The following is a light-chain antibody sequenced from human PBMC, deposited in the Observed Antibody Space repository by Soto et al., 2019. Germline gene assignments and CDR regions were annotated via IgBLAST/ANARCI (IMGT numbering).Light chain of an antibody. CDR3: QSYDSSLSVVV. CDR2: GNS. Sequence: QAVVTQPPSVSGAPGQRVTISCTGSSSNIGAGYDVHWYQQLPGTAPKLLIYGNSNRPSGVPDRFSGSKSGTSASLAITGLQAADEADYYCQSYDSSLSVVVFGGGTKLTVL. V-gene: IGLV1-40*01. CDR1: SSNIGAGYD. J-gene: IGLJ2*01.